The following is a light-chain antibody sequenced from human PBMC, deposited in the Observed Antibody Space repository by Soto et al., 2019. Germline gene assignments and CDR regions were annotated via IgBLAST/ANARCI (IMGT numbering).Light chain of an antibody. CDR1: RSDVGGYNY. CDR2: EVS. Sequence: QSALTQPASASGSPGQSVTISCTGTRSDVGGYNYVSWYQQHPGKAPKLMIYEVSKRPSGVPDRFSGSKSGNTASLTVSGLQAEDEADYYCSSYAGSNNEVFGTGTKLTVL. V-gene: IGLV2-8*01. CDR3: SSYAGSNNEV. J-gene: IGLJ1*01.